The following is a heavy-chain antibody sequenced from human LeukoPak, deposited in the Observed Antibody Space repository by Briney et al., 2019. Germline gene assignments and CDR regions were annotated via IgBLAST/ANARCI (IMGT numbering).Heavy chain of an antibody. CDR3: ARDLSPVTTGTTPGYDY. CDR1: GFTFSSYS. V-gene: IGHV3-21*01. Sequence: PGGSLRLSCAASGFTFSSYSMNWVRQAPGKGLEWVSSISSSSSYIYYADSVKGRFTISRDNAKNSLYLQMNSLRAEDTAVYYCARDLSPVTTGTTPGYDYWGQGTLVTVSS. D-gene: IGHD1-1*01. CDR2: ISSSSSYI. J-gene: IGHJ4*02.